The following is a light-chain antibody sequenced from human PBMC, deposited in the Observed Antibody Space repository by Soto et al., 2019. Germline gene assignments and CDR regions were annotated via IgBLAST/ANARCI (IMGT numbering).Light chain of an antibody. Sequence: EIVLTQSPGTLSLSPGERATLSCRASQSVSSSYVAWYQQKPGQAPRLLIYGASSRATGIPDRFSGSGSGTGFTLTMSRLEPEDSAVYYCQHYGSSLYTFGQATQLQIK. CDR2: GAS. V-gene: IGKV3-20*01. J-gene: IGKJ2*01. CDR1: QSVSSSY. CDR3: QHYGSSLYT.